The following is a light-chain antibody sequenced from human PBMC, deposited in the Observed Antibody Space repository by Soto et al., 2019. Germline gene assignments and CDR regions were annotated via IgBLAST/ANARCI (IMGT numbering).Light chain of an antibody. CDR3: KQYGGSVRT. Sequence: ENVLTQSPGTLSLTPGERATLSCRASQSVTANYLAWYQQRPGQAPRLLIYDASSRATGIPDRFSGSGSGTDFPLTSSKLDPEDFAVYSCKQYGGSVRTFGKGTKVELK. CDR2: DAS. V-gene: IGKV3-20*01. J-gene: IGKJ1*01. CDR1: QSVTANY.